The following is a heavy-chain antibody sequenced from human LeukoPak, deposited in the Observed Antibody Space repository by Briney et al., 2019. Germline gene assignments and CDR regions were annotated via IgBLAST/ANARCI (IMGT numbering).Heavy chain of an antibody. CDR1: GNYW. Sequence: GGSLRLSCAASGNYWMHWVRQVPGKGLVWVSHINSDGSWTSYADSVKGRFTISKDNAKNTVYLQMNSLRAEDTAVYYCARDRGGAAFDIWGQGTMVTVSS. J-gene: IGHJ3*02. CDR3: ARDRGGAAFDI. D-gene: IGHD3-16*01. V-gene: IGHV3-74*01. CDR2: INSDGSWT.